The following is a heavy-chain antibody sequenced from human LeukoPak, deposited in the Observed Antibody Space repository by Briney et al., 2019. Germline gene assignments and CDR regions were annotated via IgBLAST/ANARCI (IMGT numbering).Heavy chain of an antibody. D-gene: IGHD6-13*01. V-gene: IGHV3-48*01. J-gene: IGHJ4*02. Sequence: SGGSLRLSCAASGFTFSPYGMNWVRQAPGKGLEWISYISRSATIIHYADSVKGRFTISRDDAKNSLYLQMNSLRAEDTAVYYCAKDHGSSDWYYFDYWGQGTLVTVSS. CDR2: ISRSATII. CDR1: GFTFSPYG. CDR3: AKDHGSSDWYYFDY.